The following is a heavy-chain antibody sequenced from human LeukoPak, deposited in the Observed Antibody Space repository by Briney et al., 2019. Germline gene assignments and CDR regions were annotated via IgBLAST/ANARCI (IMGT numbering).Heavy chain of an antibody. CDR2: INSDGSST. CDR3: ASTPFYDFWSGYYGGFDY. J-gene: IGHJ4*02. CDR1: GFTFSSYW. V-gene: IGHV3-74*01. D-gene: IGHD3-3*01. Sequence: PGGSLRLSCAAPGFTFSSYWMHWVRQAPGKGLVWVSRINSDGSSTSYADSVKGRFTISRDNAKNTLYLQMNSLRAEDTAVYYCASTPFYDFWSGYYGGFDYWGQGTLVTVSS.